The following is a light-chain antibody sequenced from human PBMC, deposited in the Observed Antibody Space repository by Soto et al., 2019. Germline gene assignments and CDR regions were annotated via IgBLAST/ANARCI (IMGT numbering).Light chain of an antibody. CDR3: QQYDNWPLT. CDR2: GVS. J-gene: IGKJ4*01. Sequence: EIVMTQSPVALSASPWERFTLSGRTNRSISSNLAWYQQKRGQAPRLLISGVSTRASGVPDRFSGSGSVADFTLTISSLQSEDFAVYYCQQYDNWPLTFGGGTKVDIK. V-gene: IGKV3-15*01. CDR1: RSISSN.